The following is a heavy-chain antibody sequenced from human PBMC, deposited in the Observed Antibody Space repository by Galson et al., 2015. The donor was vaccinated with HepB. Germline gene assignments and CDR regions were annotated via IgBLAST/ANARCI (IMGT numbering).Heavy chain of an antibody. J-gene: IGHJ6*02. CDR2: ISWNSGSI. CDR1: GFTFDDYA. Sequence: SLRLSCAASGFTFDDYAMHWVRQVPGKGLEWVSGISWNSGSIGYADSVKGRFTISRDNAKNSLYLQMNSLRAEDTALYYCAKDLQQQPTLAMDVWGQGTTVTVSS. V-gene: IGHV3-9*01. CDR3: AKDLQQQPTLAMDV. D-gene: IGHD4-11*01.